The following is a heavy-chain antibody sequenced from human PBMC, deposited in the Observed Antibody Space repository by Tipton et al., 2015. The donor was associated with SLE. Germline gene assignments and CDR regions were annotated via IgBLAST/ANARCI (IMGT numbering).Heavy chain of an antibody. CDR1: GGSISSSSYY. CDR3: AREKVGPGQGAFDI. Sequence: LRLSCTVSGGSISSSSYYWGWIRQPPGKGLEWIGSIYYSGSTYYNPSLKSRVTISVDTSKNQFSLKLSSVTAADTAVYYCAREKVGPGQGAFDIWGQGTMVTVSS. D-gene: IGHD1-26*01. CDR2: IYYSGST. V-gene: IGHV4-39*07. J-gene: IGHJ3*02.